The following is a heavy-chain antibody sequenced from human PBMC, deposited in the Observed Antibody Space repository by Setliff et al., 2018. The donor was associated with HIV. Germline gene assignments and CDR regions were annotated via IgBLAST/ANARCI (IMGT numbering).Heavy chain of an antibody. V-gene: IGHV4-31*03. Sequence: SETLSLTCTVSGGSINSGGYYWSWIRQHPGKGLGWIGCISYSGSTYDNPSLKSRVTISVDTYNNKFSQQLSSVTAADTAVYYCASRTTMISKGYWYLDLWGRGTLGTVSS. CDR2: ISYSGST. D-gene: IGHD3-22*01. J-gene: IGHJ2*01. CDR3: ASRTTMISKGYWYLDL. CDR1: GGSINSGGYY.